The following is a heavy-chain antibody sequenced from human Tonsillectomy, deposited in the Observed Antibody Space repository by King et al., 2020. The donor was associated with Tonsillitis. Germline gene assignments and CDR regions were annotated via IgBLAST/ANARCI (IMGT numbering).Heavy chain of an antibody. Sequence: QLQESGPGLVKPSETLSLTCTVSRYSINSGYYWGWIRQPPGKGLEWNGSIYHSGSTYYNPSLRSRVTMSVDTSNNQFSLKVSSVTAADTAVYYCARQYREQPLDSWGQGTLVIVSS. CDR2: IYHSGST. V-gene: IGHV4-38-2*02. J-gene: IGHJ4*02. CDR1: RYSINSGYY. D-gene: IGHD2-2*01. CDR3: ARQYREQPLDS.